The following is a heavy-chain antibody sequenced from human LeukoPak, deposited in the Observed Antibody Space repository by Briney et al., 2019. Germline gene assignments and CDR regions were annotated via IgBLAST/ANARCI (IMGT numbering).Heavy chain of an antibody. J-gene: IGHJ4*02. CDR1: GFTVSSNY. CDR2: IYSGGST. CDR3: ARGNGDYGEGTFDY. Sequence: GGSLRLSCAASGFTVSSNYMSWVRQAPGKGLEWVSVIYSGGSTYYADSVKGRFTISRDNSKNTLYLQMNSLRAEDTAVYYCARGNGDYGEGTFDYWGQGTLVTVSS. V-gene: IGHV3-66*01. D-gene: IGHD4-17*01.